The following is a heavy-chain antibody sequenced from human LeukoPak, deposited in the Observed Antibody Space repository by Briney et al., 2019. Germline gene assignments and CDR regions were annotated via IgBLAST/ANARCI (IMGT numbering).Heavy chain of an antibody. Sequence: PGGSLRLSCVASGFTFRNYAMSWVRQAPGKGLESVSTISGSASDTHYADSVKGRFTISRDNSKNTLYLHMDSLRADDTAVYYCAKDGEDWGLGTLVTVSS. D-gene: IGHD2-21*01. CDR3: AKDGED. CDR1: GFTFRNYA. V-gene: IGHV3-23*01. CDR2: ISGSASDT. J-gene: IGHJ4*02.